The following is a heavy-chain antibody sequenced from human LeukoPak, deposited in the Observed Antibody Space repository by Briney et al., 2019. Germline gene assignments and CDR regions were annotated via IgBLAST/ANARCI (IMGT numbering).Heavy chain of an antibody. CDR1: GXSISGYY. CDR3: AREYSSSSGRRAFDV. D-gene: IGHD6-6*01. Sequence: KPSETLSLTCTVSGXSISGYYWSWIRQPPGKGLEWIGYIYYSGSTNYNPSLKSRLTISIDTSENQFSLKLSSVTAADTAVYYCAREYSSSSGRRAFDVWGQGTMVTVSS. CDR2: IYYSGST. J-gene: IGHJ3*01. V-gene: IGHV4-59*08.